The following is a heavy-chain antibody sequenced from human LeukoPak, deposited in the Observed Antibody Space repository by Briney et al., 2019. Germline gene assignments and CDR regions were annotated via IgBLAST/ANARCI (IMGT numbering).Heavy chain of an antibody. Sequence: GASVKVSCKASGYTFTSYDINWVRQATGQGLGWMGWMNPNSGNTGYAQKFQGRVTMTRNTSISTAYMELSSLRSEDTAVYYCARGLYYYDSSGSTVGRYDYWGQGTLVTVSS. CDR2: MNPNSGNT. J-gene: IGHJ4*02. D-gene: IGHD3-22*01. V-gene: IGHV1-8*01. CDR3: ARGLYYYDSSGSTVGRYDY. CDR1: GYTFTSYD.